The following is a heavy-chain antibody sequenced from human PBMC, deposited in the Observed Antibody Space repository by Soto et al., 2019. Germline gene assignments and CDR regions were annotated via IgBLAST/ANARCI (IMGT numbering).Heavy chain of an antibody. V-gene: IGHV4-34*01. D-gene: IGHD3-9*01. Sequence: SETLSLTCAVYGGSFSGYYWSWIRQHPGKGLEWIGEINHSGSTNYNPSLKSRVTISVDTSKNQFSLKLSSVTAADTAVYYCARLVPGLRYKVSYHFDYWGQGTLVTVSS. CDR2: INHSGST. CDR3: ARLVPGLRYKVSYHFDY. CDR1: GGSFSGYY. J-gene: IGHJ4*02.